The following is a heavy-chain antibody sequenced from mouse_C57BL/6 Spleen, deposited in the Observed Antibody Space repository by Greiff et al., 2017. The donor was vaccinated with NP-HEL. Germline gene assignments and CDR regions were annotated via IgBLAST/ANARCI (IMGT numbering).Heavy chain of an antibody. V-gene: IGHV8-8*01. D-gene: IGHD1-1*01. Sequence: QVQLKQSGPGILQPSQTLSLTCSFSGFSLSTFGMGVGWIRQPSGKGLEWLAHIWWDDDKYYNPALKSRLTISKDTSKNQVFLKIANVDTADTATYYCARRSPFIDGSLWYFDVWGTGTTVTVSS. CDR3: ARRSPFIDGSLWYFDV. CDR2: IWWDDDK. CDR1: GFSLSTFGMG. J-gene: IGHJ1*03.